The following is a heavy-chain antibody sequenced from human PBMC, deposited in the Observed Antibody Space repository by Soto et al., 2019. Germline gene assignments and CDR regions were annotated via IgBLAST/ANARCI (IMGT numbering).Heavy chain of an antibody. Sequence: QVQLVQSGAEVKKPGASVKVSCKASGYTFTSYYMHWVRQAPGQGLEWMGIINPSGGSTSYAQKSQGRVTMTRDTSTSTVYMELSSLRSEDTAVYYCARVKGRLTGYSNYDGANWFDPWGQGTLVTVSS. D-gene: IGHD4-4*01. V-gene: IGHV1-46*03. J-gene: IGHJ5*02. CDR2: INPSGGST. CDR1: GYTFTSYY. CDR3: ARVKGRLTGYSNYDGANWFDP.